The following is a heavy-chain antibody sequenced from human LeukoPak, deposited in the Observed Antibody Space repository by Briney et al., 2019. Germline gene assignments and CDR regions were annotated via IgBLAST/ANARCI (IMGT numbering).Heavy chain of an antibody. CDR1: GGTFSSYA. V-gene: IGHV1-69*01. Sequence: ASVKVSCKAYGGTFSSYAISWVRQAPGQGLEWMGGIIPIFGTANYAQKFQGRVTITADESTSTAYMELSSLRSEDTAVYYCAMHPGYSYGTLDYWGQGTLVTVSS. D-gene: IGHD5-18*01. CDR2: IIPIFGTA. J-gene: IGHJ4*02. CDR3: AMHPGYSYGTLDY.